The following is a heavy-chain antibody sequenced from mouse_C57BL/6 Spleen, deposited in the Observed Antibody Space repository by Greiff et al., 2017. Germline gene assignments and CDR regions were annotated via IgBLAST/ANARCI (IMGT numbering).Heavy chain of an antibody. CDR2: IDPEDGET. CDR1: GFNIKDYY. D-gene: IGHD1-1*01. V-gene: IGHV14-2*01. CDR3: SHNYYYGSSYDYVDY. Sequence: VQLKESGAELVKPGASVKLSCTASGFNIKDYYMHWVKQRTEQGLEWIGRIDPEDGETKYAPKFQGKATITADTSSNTAYLQLSSLTSEDTAVYYGSHNYYYGSSYDYVDYWGQGTTLTVSS. J-gene: IGHJ2*01.